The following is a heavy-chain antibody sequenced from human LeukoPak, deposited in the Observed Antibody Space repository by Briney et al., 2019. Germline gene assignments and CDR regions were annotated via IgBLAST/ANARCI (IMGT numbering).Heavy chain of an antibody. CDR1: GGSMSSYY. V-gene: IGHV4-4*08. CDR3: ARAGYYYDSKRKFDP. J-gene: IGHJ5*02. D-gene: IGHD3-22*01. CDR2: IYSGGMT. Sequence: SETLSLTCTVSGGSMSSYYWSWIRQPPRKGMEWIGYIYSGGMTNYNPSLKSRVTISVDTSKNQFSLKLSSVTAADTAVYYCARAGYYYDSKRKFDPWGQGTLVTVSS.